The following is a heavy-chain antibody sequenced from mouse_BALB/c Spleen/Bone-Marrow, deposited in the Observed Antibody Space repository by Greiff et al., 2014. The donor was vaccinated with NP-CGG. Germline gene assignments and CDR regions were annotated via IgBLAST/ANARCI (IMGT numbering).Heavy chain of an antibody. D-gene: IGHD2-3*01. CDR3: ARDGYYVGFAY. J-gene: IGHJ3*01. Sequence: ESGPELVKPGASVEVSCKASGYSFTDYNMYWVKQSHGRSLESIGYIDPYNGDTSYNQKFKGRATLTVDKSSNTAFMHLNSLTSEDSAVYYCARDGYYVGFAYWGQGTLVTVSA. CDR2: IDPYNGDT. V-gene: IGHV1S135*01. CDR1: GYSFTDYN.